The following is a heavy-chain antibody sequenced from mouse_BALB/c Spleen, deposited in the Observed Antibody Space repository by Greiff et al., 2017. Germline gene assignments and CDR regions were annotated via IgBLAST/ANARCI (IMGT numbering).Heavy chain of an antibody. CDR1: GYTFTDYA. D-gene: IGHD1-1*01. V-gene: IGHV1-67*01. J-gene: IGHJ2*01. CDR2: ISTYYGNT. Sequence: QVQLQQSGPELVRPGVSVKISCKGSGYTFTDYAMHWVKQSHAKSLEWIGVISTYYGNTNYNQKFKGKATMTVDKSSSTAYMELARLTSEDSAIYYCARSGGSSYYFDYWGQGTTLTVSS. CDR3: ARSGGSSYYFDY.